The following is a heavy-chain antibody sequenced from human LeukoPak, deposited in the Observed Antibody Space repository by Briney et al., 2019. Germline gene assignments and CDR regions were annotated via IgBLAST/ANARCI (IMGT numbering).Heavy chain of an antibody. J-gene: IGHJ4*02. D-gene: IGHD6-13*01. V-gene: IGHV1-18*01. CDR2: ISAYNGNT. CDR3: ARVGEQLDRLDY. Sequence: GASVKVSCKASGGTLSNYALSWVRQAPGQGLEWMGWISAYNGNTNYVQKFQGRVTMTTDTSTSTAYMELRSLRSDDTAVYYCARVGEQLDRLDYWGQGTLVTVSS. CDR1: GGTLSNYA.